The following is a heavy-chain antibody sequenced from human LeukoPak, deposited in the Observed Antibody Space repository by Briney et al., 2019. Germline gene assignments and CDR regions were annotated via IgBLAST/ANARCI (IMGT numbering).Heavy chain of an antibody. CDR1: GLTFSDYY. CDR3: AVQITMIVVVPYFDY. J-gene: IGHJ4*02. V-gene: IGHV3-11*04. Sequence: GGSLRLSCAASGLTFSDYYMTWIRQAPGKGLEWVSSISGTGTTIYSADSVRGRSTVSRDNARNPLFLHMNSLRAEDTAVYYCAVQITMIVVVPYFDYWGQGTLVTVSS. D-gene: IGHD3-22*01. CDR2: ISGTGTTI.